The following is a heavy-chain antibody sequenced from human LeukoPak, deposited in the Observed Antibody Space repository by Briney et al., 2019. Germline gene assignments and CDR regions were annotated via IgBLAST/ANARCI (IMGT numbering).Heavy chain of an antibody. J-gene: IGHJ5*02. CDR1: GGSFSGYY. V-gene: IGHV4-34*01. D-gene: IGHD3-16*02. Sequence: SETLSLTCAVYGGSFSGYYWSWIRQPPGKGLEWIGEINHSGSTNYNPSLKSRVTISVDTSKNQFSLKLSSVTAADTAVYYCVRGRRLMITFGGVIAPGNWFDPWGQGTLVTVSS. CDR3: VRGRRLMITFGGVIAPGNWFDP. CDR2: INHSGST.